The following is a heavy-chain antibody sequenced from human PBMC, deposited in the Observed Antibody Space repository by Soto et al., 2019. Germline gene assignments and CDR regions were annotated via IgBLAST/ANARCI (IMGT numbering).Heavy chain of an antibody. J-gene: IGHJ6*02. CDR2: ISGSGGNT. V-gene: IGHV3-23*01. D-gene: IGHD3-16*01. Sequence: QPGGSLRLSCAASGFTFSPYAMTWVRQAPGKGLEWVSSISGSGGNTNYADSVKGRFTVSRDNSKRTLSLQMNSLTEEDTAIYYCAKGLRRLLRTQYYYGLEVWGRGTTVNVSS. CDR3: AKGLRRLLRTQYYYGLEV. CDR1: GFTFSPYA.